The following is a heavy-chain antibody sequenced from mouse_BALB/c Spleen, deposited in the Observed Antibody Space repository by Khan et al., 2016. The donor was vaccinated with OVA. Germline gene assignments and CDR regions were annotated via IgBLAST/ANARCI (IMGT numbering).Heavy chain of an antibody. Sequence: QIQLVQSGPELKKPGETVKISCKASGYTFTNYGMNWVKQAPRKGLKWMGWINTYTGEPTYADDFKGRFAFSLETSASTAYLQINNLKNEDTATYFCARSNSYWYFDVWGAGTTVTVSS. CDR3: ARSNSYWYFDV. J-gene: IGHJ1*01. CDR1: GYTFTNYG. CDR2: INTYTGEP. D-gene: IGHD4-1*02. V-gene: IGHV9-3-1*01.